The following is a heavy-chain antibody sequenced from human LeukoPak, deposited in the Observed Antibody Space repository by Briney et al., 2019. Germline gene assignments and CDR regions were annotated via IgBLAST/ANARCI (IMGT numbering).Heavy chain of an antibody. D-gene: IGHD1-1*01. J-gene: IGHJ6*02. CDR1: GFTVSSNY. V-gene: IGHV3-66*01. CDR3: ASGIESSTYYYYYYGMDV. CDR2: IYSGGST. Sequence: GGSLRLSCAASGFTVSSNYMSWVRQAPGKGLEWVSVIYSGGSTYYADSVKGRFTISRDNPKNTLYLQMNSLRAEDTAVYYCASGIESSTYYYYYYGMDVWGQGTTVTVSS.